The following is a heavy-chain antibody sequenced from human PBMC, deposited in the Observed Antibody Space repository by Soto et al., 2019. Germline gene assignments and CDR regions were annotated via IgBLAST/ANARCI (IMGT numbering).Heavy chain of an antibody. CDR2: IYYSGST. J-gene: IGHJ4*02. D-gene: IGHD5-12*01. Sequence: KTSETLSLTCTVSGGSITSDDYYWSWIRQPPGKGLEWIGYIYYSGSTYYNPSLKSRVTISVDTSKNQFSLTVTSVTAADTAVYYCARRIVATEMFDYWGQGTLVTVSS. CDR1: GGSITSDDYY. CDR3: ARRIVATEMFDY. V-gene: IGHV4-30-4*01.